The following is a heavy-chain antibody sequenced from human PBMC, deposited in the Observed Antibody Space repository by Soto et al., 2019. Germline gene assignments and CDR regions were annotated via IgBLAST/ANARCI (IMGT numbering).Heavy chain of an antibody. D-gene: IGHD6-6*01. J-gene: IGHJ5*02. Sequence: GGSLRLSCAASGFTFSSYAMSWVRQAPGKGLEWVSAISGSGGSTYYADSVKGRFTISRDNSKNTLYLQMNSLRAEDTAVYYCAKNPDIAARPGRWWFDPWGQGTLVTVSS. CDR2: ISGSGGST. CDR1: GFTFSSYA. V-gene: IGHV3-23*01. CDR3: AKNPDIAARPGRWWFDP.